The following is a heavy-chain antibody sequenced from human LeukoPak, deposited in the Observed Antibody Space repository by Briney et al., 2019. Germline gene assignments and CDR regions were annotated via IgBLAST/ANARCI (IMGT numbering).Heavy chain of an antibody. J-gene: IGHJ4*02. Sequence: GSLRLSCAASGFTFSSYAMSWVRQAPGKGLEWVSAISGSGGSTYYADSVKGRFTISRDNSKNTLYLQMNSLRAEDTAVYYCAKDARRYCSSTSCYSGFDYWGQGTLVTVSS. D-gene: IGHD2-2*01. CDR2: ISGSGGST. CDR3: AKDARRYCSSTSCYSGFDY. CDR1: GFTFSSYA. V-gene: IGHV3-23*01.